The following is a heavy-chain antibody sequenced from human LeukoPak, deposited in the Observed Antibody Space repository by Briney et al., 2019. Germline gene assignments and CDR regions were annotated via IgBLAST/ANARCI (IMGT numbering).Heavy chain of an antibody. CDR1: GGSFKGYY. CDR3: ARGSTIAVAGIDY. CDR2: INHSGST. D-gene: IGHD6-19*01. Sequence: SETLSLTCAGFGGSFKGYYWGWVRPPPRKGPGWIGEINHSGSTNYNPSLKSRVTISVDTSKNQFSLKLSSVTAADTAVYYCARGSTIAVAGIDYWGQGTLVTVSS. J-gene: IGHJ4*02. V-gene: IGHV4-34*01.